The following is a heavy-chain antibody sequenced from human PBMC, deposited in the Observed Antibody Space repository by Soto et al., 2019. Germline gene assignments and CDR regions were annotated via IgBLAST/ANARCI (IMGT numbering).Heavy chain of an antibody. CDR2: IHSSGST. CDR1: ADSISSNY. J-gene: IGHJ4*02. D-gene: IGHD3-3*01. CDR3: ARGRAVSGSFYFDF. Sequence: PSETLSLTCIVSADSISSNYWNWIRQPPGKGLEWIGYIHSSGSTNQNPSLKSRVTILVDTSKNQFSLKLTSVTAADTAVYYCARGRAVSGSFYFDFWGQGTLVTVPQ. V-gene: IGHV4-59*01.